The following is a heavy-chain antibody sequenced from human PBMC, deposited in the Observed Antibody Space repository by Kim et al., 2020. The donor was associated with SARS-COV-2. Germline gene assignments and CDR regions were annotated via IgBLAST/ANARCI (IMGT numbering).Heavy chain of an antibody. V-gene: IGHV3-30*02. Sequence: YDADAVQGLFTISRENSKTTLYLQRNSLRAGDTAVYYCAKDPSYGGNSDYWGQGTLVTVSS. CDR3: AKDPSYGGNSDY. D-gene: IGHD4-17*01. J-gene: IGHJ4*02.